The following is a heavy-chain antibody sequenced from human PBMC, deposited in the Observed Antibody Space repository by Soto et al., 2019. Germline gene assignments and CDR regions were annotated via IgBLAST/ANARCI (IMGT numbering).Heavy chain of an antibody. J-gene: IGHJ5*02. CDR1: GFTFSSYE. CDR3: ARDSGLGFDP. V-gene: IGHV3-48*03. Sequence: PGGSLRLSCAASGFTFSSYEMNWVRQAPGKGLEWVSYISSSGSTIYYADSVKGRFTISRDNAKNSLYLQMNSLRAEDTAVYYCARDSGLGFDPWGQGTLVTVSS. CDR2: ISSSGSTI.